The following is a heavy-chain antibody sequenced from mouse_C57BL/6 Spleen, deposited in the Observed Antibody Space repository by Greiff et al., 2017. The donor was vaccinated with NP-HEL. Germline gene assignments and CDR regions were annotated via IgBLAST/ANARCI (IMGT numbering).Heavy chain of an antibody. V-gene: IGHV5-4*03. CDR3: ARKYFDY. J-gene: IGHJ2*01. CDR2: ISDGGSYT. Sequence: EVKLQESGGGLVKPGGSLKLSCAASGFTFSSYAMSWVRQTPEKRLEWVATISDGGSYTYYPDNVKGRFTISRDNAKNNLYLQMSHLKSEDTAMYYCARKYFDYWGKGTTLTVSS. CDR1: GFTFSSYA.